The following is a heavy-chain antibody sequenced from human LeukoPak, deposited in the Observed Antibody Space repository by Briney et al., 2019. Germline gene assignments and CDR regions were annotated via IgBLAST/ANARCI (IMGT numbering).Heavy chain of an antibody. CDR3: ARDKLTYSSGPYFDL. D-gene: IGHD3-22*01. V-gene: IGHV4-59*01. CDR2: IYYSGST. CDR1: GGSISSYY. J-gene: IGHJ2*01. Sequence: SETLSLTCTVSGGSISSYYWSWIRQPPGKGLEWIGYIYYSGSTNYNPSLKSRVTISADTSKNQFSLKLSSVTAADTAVYYCARDKLTYSSGPYFDLWGRGTLVTVSS.